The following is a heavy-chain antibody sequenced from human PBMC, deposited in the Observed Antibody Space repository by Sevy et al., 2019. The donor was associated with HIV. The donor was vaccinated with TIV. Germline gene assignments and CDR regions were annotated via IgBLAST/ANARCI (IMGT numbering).Heavy chain of an antibody. J-gene: IGHJ4*02. V-gene: IGHV1-2*02. CDR3: AGERGPTYYYDSSGYYLGY. CDR2: INPNSGGT. CDR1: GYTFTGYY. D-gene: IGHD3-22*01. Sequence: ASVKVSCKASGYTFTGYYMHWVRQAPGQGLEWMGWINPNSGGTNYAQKFQGRVTMTRDTSISTAYMELSRLGSDDTAVYYCAGERGPTYYYDSSGYYLGYWGQGTLVTVSS.